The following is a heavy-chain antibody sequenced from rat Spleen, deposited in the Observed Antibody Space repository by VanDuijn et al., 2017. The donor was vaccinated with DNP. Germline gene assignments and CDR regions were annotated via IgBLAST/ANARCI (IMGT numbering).Heavy chain of an antibody. J-gene: IGHJ2*01. V-gene: IGHV3-1*01. Sequence: EVQLQESGSGLVKPSQSLSLTCSVTGYSITTNFWGWIRKFPGNKMEYIGHLSYSGSTNYNPSLKSRISITRDTSKNHFFLQLNSVTTEDTATYYCARWTRYFDSWGQGVLVTVSS. CDR3: ARWTRYFDS. D-gene: IGHD1-7*01. CDR1: GYSITTNF. CDR2: LSYSGST.